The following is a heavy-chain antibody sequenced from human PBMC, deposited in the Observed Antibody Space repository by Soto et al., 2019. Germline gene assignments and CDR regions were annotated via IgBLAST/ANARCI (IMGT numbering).Heavy chain of an antibody. CDR1: SGSISNYH. D-gene: IGHD4-17*01. CDR2: IYYGESA. J-gene: IGHJ4*02. V-gene: IGHV4-59*01. CDR3: ARSHYGDYPYDF. Sequence: QVQLQESGPGLVKPSETLSLTCTVSSGSISNYHCSWIRQPPGKGLEWVGHIYYGESANYNPSLKSRVTISVDTAKNQFSLKLSSVTAADTAVYYCARSHYGDYPYDFWGQGSLVTVSS.